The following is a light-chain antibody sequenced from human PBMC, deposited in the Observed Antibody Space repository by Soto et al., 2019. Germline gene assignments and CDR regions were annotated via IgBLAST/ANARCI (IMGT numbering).Light chain of an antibody. V-gene: IGKV1-5*01. Sequence: DIQMTQSPSTLSASVGDRVTITCRASQSISSWLAWYQQKPGKAPKLLIYDASSLESGVPSRFSGSGSETEFTLAISSLQPDGFDTYYCQQYNSPPWTFCQGSKVEIK. CDR1: QSISSW. CDR3: QQYNSPPWT. J-gene: IGKJ1*01. CDR2: DAS.